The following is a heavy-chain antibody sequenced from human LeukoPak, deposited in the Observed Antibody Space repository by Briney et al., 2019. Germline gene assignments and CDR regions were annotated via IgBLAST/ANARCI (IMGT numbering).Heavy chain of an antibody. D-gene: IGHD3-10*01. J-gene: IGHJ4*02. CDR2: IRYDGTNK. V-gene: IGHV3-30*02. CDR1: RFTFSSYG. Sequence: GGSLRLSCAASRFTFSSYGMHWVRQAPGKGMEWVAYIRYDGTNKYYADSVKGRFTISRDNSKNTLYLQMNTLRAEDTAVYYCAKWYYYGSGSYYGHFDDWGQGTLVTVSS. CDR3: AKWYYYGSGSYYGHFDD.